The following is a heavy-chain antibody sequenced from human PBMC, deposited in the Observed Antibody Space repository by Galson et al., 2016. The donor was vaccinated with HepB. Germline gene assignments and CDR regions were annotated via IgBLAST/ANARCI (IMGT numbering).Heavy chain of an antibody. Sequence: SVKVSCKASGDTFSNFAISWLRQAPGQGLEWMGGIIPIFTTGDYAQKFQGRVTITADESTSTAYMELSSLRSEDTAVYYCARGIRALEQRTPFDSWGQGTLVTVCS. CDR3: ARGIRALEQRTPFDS. J-gene: IGHJ4*02. V-gene: IGHV1-69*13. CDR1: GDTFSNFA. D-gene: IGHD1/OR15-1a*01. CDR2: IIPIFTTG.